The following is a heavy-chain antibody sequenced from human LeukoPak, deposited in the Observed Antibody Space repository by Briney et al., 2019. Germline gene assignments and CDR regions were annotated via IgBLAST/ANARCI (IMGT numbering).Heavy chain of an antibody. CDR1: GFTFSSYA. V-gene: IGHV3-23*01. CDR2: ISGSGGST. Sequence: SGGSLRLSCAASGFTFSSYAMSWVRQAPGKGLEWVSAISGSGGSTYYADSVKGRFTISRDNSKNTLYLQMNSLRAEDTAVYYCAKSQNYIAAAGVLGYWGQGTLVTVSS. CDR3: AKSQNYIAAAGVLGY. J-gene: IGHJ4*02. D-gene: IGHD6-13*01.